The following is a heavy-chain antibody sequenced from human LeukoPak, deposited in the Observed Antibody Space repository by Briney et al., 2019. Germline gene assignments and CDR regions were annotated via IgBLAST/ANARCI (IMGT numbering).Heavy chain of an antibody. J-gene: IGHJ4*02. V-gene: IGHV3-23*01. CDR3: AKQRTASCYSDLAY. Sequence: GGSLRLSCAASGFTSSRYGMSWVRQAPGKGLEWVSVIGGSGGSTFYADSVKGRFTISRHNANNTLYLQMNSLRAEDTALYSCAKQRTASCYSDLAYCGQGTLVTVSS. D-gene: IGHD2-15*01. CDR1: GFTSSRYG. CDR2: IGGSGGST.